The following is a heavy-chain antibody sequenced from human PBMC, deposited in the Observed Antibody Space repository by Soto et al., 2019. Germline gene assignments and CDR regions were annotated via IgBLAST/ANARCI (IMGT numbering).Heavy chain of an antibody. CDR2: IYYRGST. CDR3: ARERGRWFGELDGPYYGMDV. CDR1: GGSISSYY. Sequence: SETLSLTCTVSGGSISSYYWSWIRQPPGKGLEWIGYIYYRGSTNYNPSLKSRVTISVDTSKNQFSLKLSSVTAADTAVYYCARERGRWFGELDGPYYGMDVWGQGTTVTVSS. D-gene: IGHD3-10*01. J-gene: IGHJ6*02. V-gene: IGHV4-59*01.